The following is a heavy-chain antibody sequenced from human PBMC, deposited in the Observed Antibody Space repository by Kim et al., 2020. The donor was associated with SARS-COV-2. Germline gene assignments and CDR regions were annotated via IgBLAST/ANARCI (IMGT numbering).Heavy chain of an antibody. D-gene: IGHD3-10*01. CDR2: ISDDGSIT. Sequence: GGSLRLSCVASIFSLNSHWMHWVRQAPGKGLVWVAHISDDGSITNYAGSVKGRFTISRDNAKNTLYLQMNSLRAEDTAVYHCVRDVKGFGAFDYWGQGTLVTVSS. CDR3: VRDVKGFGAFDY. J-gene: IGHJ4*02. CDR1: IFSLNSHW. V-gene: IGHV3-74*01.